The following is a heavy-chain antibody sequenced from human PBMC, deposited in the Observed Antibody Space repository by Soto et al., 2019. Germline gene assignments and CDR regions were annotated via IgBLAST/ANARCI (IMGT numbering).Heavy chain of an antibody. V-gene: IGHV5-51*01. D-gene: IGHD5-18*01. CDR3: ARNTLGVDTAMVPGTFDI. Sequence: PGESLKISCKGSGYRFTNYWIAWVRQMPGKGLEWMGIIYPDDSDIRYSPSFQGQVTISADKSISTACLQWSSLRASDTAMFYCARNTLGVDTAMVPGTFDIWGQGTMVTVSS. J-gene: IGHJ3*02. CDR2: IYPDDSDI. CDR1: GYRFTNYW.